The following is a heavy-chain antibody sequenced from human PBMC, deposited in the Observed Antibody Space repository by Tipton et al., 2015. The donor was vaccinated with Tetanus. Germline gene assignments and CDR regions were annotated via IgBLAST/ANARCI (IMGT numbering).Heavy chain of an antibody. Sequence: SLRLSCAASGFTLRSYSMNWVRQAPGKGLEWVSYISTTGNTIYYADSVKGRLTISRDNAKNLLYLQMSSLRREDTAVYYCASSTVTRWGPGTLVPVSS. V-gene: IGHV3-48*01. CDR2: ISTTGNTI. CDR1: GFTLRSYS. CDR3: ASSTVTR. J-gene: IGHJ4*02. D-gene: IGHD4-17*01.